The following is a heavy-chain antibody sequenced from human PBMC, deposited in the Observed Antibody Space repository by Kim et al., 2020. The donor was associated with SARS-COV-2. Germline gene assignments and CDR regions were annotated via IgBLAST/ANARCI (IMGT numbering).Heavy chain of an antibody. CDR2: INPNSGGT. D-gene: IGHD2-8*01. CDR1: GYTFTGYY. CDR3: ARDGAPSYCTNGVCSTQDNWFDP. J-gene: IGHJ5*02. Sequence: ASVKVSCKASGYTFTGYYMHWVRQAPGQGLEWMGWINPNSGGTNYAQKFQGRVTMTRDTSISTAYMELSRLRSDDTAVYYCARDGAPSYCTNGVCSTQDNWFDPWGQGTLVTVSS. V-gene: IGHV1-2*02.